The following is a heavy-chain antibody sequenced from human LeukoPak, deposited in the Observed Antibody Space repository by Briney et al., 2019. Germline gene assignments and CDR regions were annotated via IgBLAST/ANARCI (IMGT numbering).Heavy chain of an antibody. D-gene: IGHD2-2*01. Sequence: ASVKVSCKASGGTFSSYAISWVRQAPGQGLEWVGRIIPILGTANYAQKFQGRVTITTDESTSTAYMELSSLRSEDTAVYYCASSLVVVPAVSDWFDPWGQGTLVTVSS. CDR1: GGTFSSYA. V-gene: IGHV1-69*11. J-gene: IGHJ5*02. CDR2: IIPILGTA. CDR3: ASSLVVVPAVSDWFDP.